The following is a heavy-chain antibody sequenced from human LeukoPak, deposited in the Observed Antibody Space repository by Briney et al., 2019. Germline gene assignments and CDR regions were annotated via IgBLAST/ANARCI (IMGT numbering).Heavy chain of an antibody. Sequence: PSETLALTCTVSGGSISSYFWTWIRQPAGKGLEWIGRIYTSGSTNYNPSLKSQVNMSVDTSKNQSSLELSSVTAADTAVYYCARAGDSSGYEYYFDYWGQGTLVTVSS. D-gene: IGHD3-22*01. V-gene: IGHV4-4*07. CDR3: ARAGDSSGYEYYFDY. CDR2: IYTSGST. CDR1: GGSISSYF. J-gene: IGHJ4*02.